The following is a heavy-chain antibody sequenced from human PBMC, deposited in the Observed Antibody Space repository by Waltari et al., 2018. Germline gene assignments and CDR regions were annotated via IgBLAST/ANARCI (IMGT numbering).Heavy chain of an antibody. V-gene: IGHV4-39*01. CDR1: GGSISSDDFY. J-gene: IGHJ4*01. Sequence: QLQLQESGPGLVKPSETLSLTCTVSGGSISSDDFYWGWIRQPPGQGLEWIGSISYSVNTYYNSSPSSRATVSVDTPKTQFSLMLASVTAADTAVYYCGTSRGVSEEYWGQGRLVIVSS. CDR3: GTSRGVSEEY. CDR2: ISYSVNT.